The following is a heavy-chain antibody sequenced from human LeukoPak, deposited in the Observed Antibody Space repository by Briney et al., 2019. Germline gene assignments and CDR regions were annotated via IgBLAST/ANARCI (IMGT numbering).Heavy chain of an antibody. CDR1: GLTFSSYW. Sequence: GGSLRLSCAASGLTFSSYWMSWVRQAPGKGLEWVANIKQDGSEKYYVDSVKGRFTISRDNAKNSLYLQMNSLRAEDTAVYYCARDHATEYWGQGTLVTVSS. CDR2: IKQDGSEK. CDR3: ARDHATEY. V-gene: IGHV3-7*01. D-gene: IGHD2-2*01. J-gene: IGHJ4*02.